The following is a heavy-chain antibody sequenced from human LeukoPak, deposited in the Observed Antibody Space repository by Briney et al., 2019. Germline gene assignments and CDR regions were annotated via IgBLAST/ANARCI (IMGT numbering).Heavy chain of an antibody. CDR1: GFTFNDYA. V-gene: IGHV3-43*02. CDR3: ARDWGYCDSTSCHVFDY. CDR2: ISGDGGHT. D-gene: IGHD2-2*01. Sequence: GGSLRLSCAASGFTFNDYAMHWVRQAPGKGVEWVSLISGDGGHTYYADSVKGRFTISRDKSKNTVYLQMNSLRPEDTAVYYCARDWGYCDSTSCHVFDYWGQGTLVTVSS. J-gene: IGHJ4*02.